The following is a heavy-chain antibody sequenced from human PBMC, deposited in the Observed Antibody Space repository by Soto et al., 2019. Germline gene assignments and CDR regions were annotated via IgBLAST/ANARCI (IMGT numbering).Heavy chain of an antibody. CDR2: VNPNSGDT. CDR1: GYTFSNYD. V-gene: IGHV1-8*01. CDR3: AKVSRKGSAIDFDY. J-gene: IGHJ4*02. Sequence: QVQLVQSEAELKKPGASVKVSCKASGYTFSNYDMNWVRQATGQGPEWIGWVNPNSGDTGYAQKFQGRVTLTTDISTTTAYMELTSLRSEDTAIYYCAKVSRKGSAIDFDYWGQGTLITVSS. D-gene: IGHD3-10*01.